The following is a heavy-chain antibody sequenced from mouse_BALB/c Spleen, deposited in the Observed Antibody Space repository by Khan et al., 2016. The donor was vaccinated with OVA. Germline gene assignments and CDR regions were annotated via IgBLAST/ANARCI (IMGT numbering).Heavy chain of an antibody. V-gene: IGHV9-2-1*01. CDR1: GYTFTDYS. Sequence: QIQLVQSGPELKKPGETVKISCKASGYTFTDYSMHWVKQAPGKGLKWMGWINTETGEPTYADDFKGRFAFFLATTPSTAYLQIHNLKNEETATYFCARNFLYYYCSSPFAYWGQGTLVTVSA. J-gene: IGHJ3*01. D-gene: IGHD1-1*01. CDR3: ARNFLYYYCSSPFAY. CDR2: INTETGEP.